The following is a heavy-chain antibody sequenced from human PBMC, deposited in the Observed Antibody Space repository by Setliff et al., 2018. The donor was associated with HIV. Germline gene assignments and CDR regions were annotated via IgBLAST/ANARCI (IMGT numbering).Heavy chain of an antibody. CDR1: GYTFTGYY. CDR2: ISPNSGGT. D-gene: IGHD6-19*01. V-gene: IGHV1-2*06. Sequence: ASVKVSCKASGYTFTGYYMHWVRQAPGQGLEWMGRISPNSGGTNYAQKFQGRVTMTRDTSISTAYMELSRLRSDDTAVYYCARDWVAGTSGYYYYYMDVWGKGTTVTVSS. J-gene: IGHJ6*03. CDR3: ARDWVAGTSGYYYYYMDV.